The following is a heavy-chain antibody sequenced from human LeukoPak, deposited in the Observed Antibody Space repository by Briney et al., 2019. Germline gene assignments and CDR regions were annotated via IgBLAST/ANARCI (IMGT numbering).Heavy chain of an antibody. D-gene: IGHD6-13*01. J-gene: IGHJ5*02. V-gene: IGHV3-7*01. CDR1: EFTFSDHW. CDR2: IKHDGSEK. CDR3: AGLPRCTVAAVSTGWFGP. Sequence: GGSLRLSCAASEFTFSDHWMSWVRQAPGKGLEWVANIKHDGSEKYYVDSVKGRFTISRDNAKNSLYLQMKSLRAEDTAVYYCAGLPRCTVAAVSTGWFGPWGQGTLVTVSS.